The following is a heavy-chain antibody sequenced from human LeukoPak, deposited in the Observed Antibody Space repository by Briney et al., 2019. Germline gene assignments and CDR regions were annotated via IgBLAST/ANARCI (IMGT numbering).Heavy chain of an antibody. CDR3: ARGYSGYDRPYYYYYYMDV. V-gene: IGHV4-59*08. CDR2: IYHSGST. CDR1: GGSISSYY. J-gene: IGHJ6*03. D-gene: IGHD5-12*01. Sequence: SETLSLTCTVSGGSISSYYWSWIRQPPGKGLEWIGSIYHSGSTYYNPSLKSRVTISVDTSKNQFSLKLSSVTAADTAVYYCARGYSGYDRPYYYYYYMDVWGKGTTVTVSS.